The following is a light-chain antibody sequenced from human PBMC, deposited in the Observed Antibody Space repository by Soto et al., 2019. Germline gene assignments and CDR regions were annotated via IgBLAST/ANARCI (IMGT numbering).Light chain of an antibody. V-gene: IGKV1-9*01. CDR3: QQLTSNPLT. CDR2: AAS. J-gene: IGKJ4*01. Sequence: DIQLTQSPSFLSASVGDRVTITCRASQGITNYLAWYQQKPGKAPNLLLYAASTLQGGVPSRFSGSGSGTEFTLTISSLQPEDFANYYCQQLTSNPLTFGGGTKVEIK. CDR1: QGITNY.